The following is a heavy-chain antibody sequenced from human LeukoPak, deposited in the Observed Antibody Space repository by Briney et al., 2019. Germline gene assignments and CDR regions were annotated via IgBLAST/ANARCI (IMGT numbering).Heavy chain of an antibody. V-gene: IGHV1-69*04. Sequence: ASVKVSCKASGGTFSSYTISWVRQAPGQGLEWMGRIIPILGIANYAQKFQGRVTITADKSTSTAYMELSSLRSEDTAVYYCAREGEDIVVVPAASDWFGPWGQGTLVTVSS. CDR1: GGTFSSYT. D-gene: IGHD2-2*01. J-gene: IGHJ5*02. CDR2: IIPILGIA. CDR3: AREGEDIVVVPAASDWFGP.